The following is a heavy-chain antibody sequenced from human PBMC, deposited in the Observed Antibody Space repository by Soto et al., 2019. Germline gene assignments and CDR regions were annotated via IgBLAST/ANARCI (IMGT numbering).Heavy chain of an antibody. CDR1: GYIFSNYA. CDR2: IHAGNGDT. V-gene: IGHV1-3*01. D-gene: IGHD2-2*03. CDR3: ARAPRYTLDIVQVPAVMYEDWFVP. Sequence: QVLLVQSGAEVKKPGASVKLSCKASGYIFSNYAVQWVRQAPGQSLEWMGWIHAGNGDTKYSQRFHDRVTITRDTSASTAYIELSSLRFEDTAIYYCARAPRYTLDIVQVPAVMYEDWFVPWGQGTLVTVSS. J-gene: IGHJ5*02.